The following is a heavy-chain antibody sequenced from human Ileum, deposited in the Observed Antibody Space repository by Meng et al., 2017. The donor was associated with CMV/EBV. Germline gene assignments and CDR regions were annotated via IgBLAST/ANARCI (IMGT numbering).Heavy chain of an antibody. J-gene: IGHJ4*02. CDR2: IYTSGST. V-gene: IGHV4-61*02. CDR3: ARGYYGRGDY. D-gene: IGHD3-10*02. CDR1: GGSISSGSYY. Sequence: QVQLQESGPGLVKPSQTLSLTCTVSGGSISSGSYYWSWIRQAAGRGLEWIGRIYTSGSTNYNPSLKSRVTISLDTSKNQFSLNLNSVTAADTAVYYCARGYYGRGDYWGQGTLVTVSS.